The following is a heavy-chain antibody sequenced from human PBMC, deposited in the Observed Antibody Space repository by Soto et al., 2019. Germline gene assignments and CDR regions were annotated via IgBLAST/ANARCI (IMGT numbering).Heavy chain of an antibody. CDR1: GFTFNNYA. CDR2: ISATGGST. V-gene: IGHV3-23*01. CDR3: AIDRLAGNFDY. J-gene: IGHJ4*01. Sequence: EVQVLDSGGGLVQPGGSLRLSCAASGFTFNNYAMNWVRQAPGKGLEWVATISATGGSTYYADSVKGRFTISRDNSKNTLYLQMNGLRVEYTAVYYCAIDRLAGNFDYWGHGTQVTVSS.